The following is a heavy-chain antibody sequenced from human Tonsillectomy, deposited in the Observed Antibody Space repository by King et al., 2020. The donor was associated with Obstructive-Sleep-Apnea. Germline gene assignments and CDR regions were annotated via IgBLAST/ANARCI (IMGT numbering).Heavy chain of an antibody. CDR3: ARDIVVTGYDY. CDR1: GGSISSYY. V-gene: IGHV4-59*01. Sequence: QLQESGPGLVKPSETLSLTCTVSGGSISSYYWSWIRQPPGKGLEWIGYIYYSGSTNYNPSLKSRVTISVDTSKNQFSLKLSSVTAADTAVYYCARDIVVTGYDYWGQGTLVTVSS. D-gene: IGHD2-21*02. CDR2: IYYSGST. J-gene: IGHJ4*02.